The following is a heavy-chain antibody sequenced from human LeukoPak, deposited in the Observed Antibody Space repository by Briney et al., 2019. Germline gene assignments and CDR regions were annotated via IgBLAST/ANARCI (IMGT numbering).Heavy chain of an antibody. D-gene: IGHD3-10*01. CDR3: ARAAWFGELSVLDY. V-gene: IGHV4-4*07. CDR2: IYTSGST. CDR1: GGSISSYY. Sequence: SETLSLTCTVSGGSISSYYWSWIRQPAGKGLEWIGRIYTSGSTNYNPSLKSRVTMSVDTSKNQFSLKLSSVTAADTAVYYCARAAWFGELSVLDYWGQGTLVTVSS. J-gene: IGHJ4*02.